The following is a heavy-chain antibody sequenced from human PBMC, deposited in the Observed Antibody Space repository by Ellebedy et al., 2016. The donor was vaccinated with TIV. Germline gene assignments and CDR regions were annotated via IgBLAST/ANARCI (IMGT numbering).Heavy chain of an antibody. CDR3: ARDSIAVAGRRFDY. Sequence: GESLKISXAASGFTFSSYWMHWVRQAPGKGLVWVSRINSDGSSTSYADSVKGRFTISRDNAKNSLYLQMNSLRAEDTAVYYCARDSIAVAGRRFDYWGQGTLVTVSS. CDR2: INSDGSST. V-gene: IGHV3-74*01. J-gene: IGHJ4*02. D-gene: IGHD6-19*01. CDR1: GFTFSSYW.